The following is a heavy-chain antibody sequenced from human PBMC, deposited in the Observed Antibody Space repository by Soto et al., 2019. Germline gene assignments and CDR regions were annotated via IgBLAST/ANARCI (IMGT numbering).Heavy chain of an antibody. CDR2: ISYDGSNK. CDR1: GFTFSSYA. V-gene: IGHV3-30-3*01. Sequence: QVQLVESGGGVVQPGRSLRLSCAASGFTFSSYAMHWVRQAPGKGLEWVAVISYDGSNKYYADSVKGRFTISRDNSKNTLYLQMNSLRAEDTAVXXCAXXXXDXDAFDIWGQGTMVTVSS. CDR3: AXXXXDXDAFDI. J-gene: IGHJ3*02.